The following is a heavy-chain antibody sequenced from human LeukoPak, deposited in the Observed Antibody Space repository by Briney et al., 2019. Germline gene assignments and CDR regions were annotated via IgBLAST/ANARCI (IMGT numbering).Heavy chain of an antibody. CDR1: GFTFSSYS. CDR2: ISSSSYI. V-gene: IGHV3-21*01. J-gene: IGHJ3*02. CDR3: ARDGAWAIFGVVSRNDAFDI. Sequence: PGGSPRLSCAASGFTFSSYSMNWVRQAPGKGLEWVSSISSSSYIYYADSVKGRFTISRDNAKNSLYLQMNSLRAEDTAVYYCARDGAWAIFGVVSRNDAFDIWGQGTMVTVSS. D-gene: IGHD3-3*01.